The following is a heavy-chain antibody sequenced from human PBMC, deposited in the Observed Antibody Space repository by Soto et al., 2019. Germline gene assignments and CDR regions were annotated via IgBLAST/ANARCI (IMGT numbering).Heavy chain of an antibody. J-gene: IGHJ6*02. CDR1: GGSISSGGYS. CDR3: ASLYYYGSGSYYPDYYYYYGMDV. V-gene: IGHV4-30-2*01. CDR2: IYHSGST. Sequence: PSETLSLTCAVSGGSISSGGYSWSWIRQPPGKGLEWIGYIYHSGSTYYNPSLKSRVTISVDRSKNQFSLKLSSVTAADTAVYYCASLYYYGSGSYYPDYYYYYGMDVWGQGTTVTVSS. D-gene: IGHD3-10*01.